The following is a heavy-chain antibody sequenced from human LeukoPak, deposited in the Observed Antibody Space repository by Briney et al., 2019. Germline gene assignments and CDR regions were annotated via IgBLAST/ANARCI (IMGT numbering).Heavy chain of an antibody. J-gene: IGHJ4*02. V-gene: IGHV4-59*01. CDR3: ARVLTMFRGGFDY. D-gene: IGHD3-10*01. CDR2: IYYSGST. Sequence: SETLSLTCTVSGASISNYYWTWIRQPPGKGLEWIGYIYYSGSTNYRPSLKSRVTISVDTSKNQVSLRLRSVTAADTAVYYCARVLTMFRGGFDYWGQGTLVTVSS. CDR1: GASISNYY.